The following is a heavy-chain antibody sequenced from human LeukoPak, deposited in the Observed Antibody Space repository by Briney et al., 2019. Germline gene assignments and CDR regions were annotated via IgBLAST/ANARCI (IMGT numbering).Heavy chain of an antibody. CDR1: GFTLSTYW. CDR3: ARHYGDYWVYYFYYMDV. V-gene: IGHV3-66*04. D-gene: IGHD4-17*01. CDR2: IYSGGTT. Sequence: GSLRLSCAASGFTLSTYWMSWVRQAPGKGLEWVSVIYSGGTTNYADSVKGRFIISRDSAKNTVYLQMNSLTADDTAVYYCARHYGDYWVYYFYYMDVWGKGTTVTISS. J-gene: IGHJ6*03.